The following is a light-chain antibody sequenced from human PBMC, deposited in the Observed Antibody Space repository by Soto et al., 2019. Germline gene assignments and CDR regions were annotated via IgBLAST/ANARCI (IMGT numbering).Light chain of an antibody. CDR3: QQVNSYPLT. V-gene: IGKV1-9*01. J-gene: IGKJ4*01. CDR1: QGISTF. CDR2: AAS. Sequence: DIPLTQSPSFLSASIGDRITITCRASQGISTFLAWYQQLPGKAPKLLIYAASTLQSGVPSRFSGSGSGTEFTLTISSLQPEDCATYYCQQVNSYPLTFGGGTKVEIK.